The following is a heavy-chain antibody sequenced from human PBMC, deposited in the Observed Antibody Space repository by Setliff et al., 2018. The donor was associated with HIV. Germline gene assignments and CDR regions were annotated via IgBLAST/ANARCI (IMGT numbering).Heavy chain of an antibody. CDR2: IYHSGTT. J-gene: IGHJ6*03. V-gene: IGHV4-38-2*01. D-gene: IGHD5-12*01. Sequence: PSETLSLTCAVSGYSISSGHYWGWIRQPPGKGLEWIGSIYHSGTTYDNPSPKSRVPISLATSKNQFSRKLISVTAADTAVYYCARHGAYEAYYDYMDVWGKGTTVTVSS. CDR1: GYSISSGHY. CDR3: ARHGAYEAYYDYMDV.